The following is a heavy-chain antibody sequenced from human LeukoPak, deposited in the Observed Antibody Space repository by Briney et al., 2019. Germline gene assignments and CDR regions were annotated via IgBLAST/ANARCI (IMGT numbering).Heavy chain of an antibody. CDR2: IYYSGST. Sequence: SETLSLTCTVSGGSISSSSYYWGWIRQPPGKGLEWIGSIYYSGSTYYNPSLKSRVTISVDTSKNQFSLKLSSVTAADTAVYYCARSEYSGYDYVFDYWGQGTLVTVSS. CDR3: ARSEYSGYDYVFDY. J-gene: IGHJ4*02. CDR1: GGSISSSSYY. D-gene: IGHD5-12*01. V-gene: IGHV4-39*01.